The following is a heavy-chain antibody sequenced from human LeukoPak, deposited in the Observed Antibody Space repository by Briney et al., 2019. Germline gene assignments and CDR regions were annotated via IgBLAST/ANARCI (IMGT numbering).Heavy chain of an antibody. D-gene: IGHD6-13*01. CDR2: IYSGGNT. Sequence: GGSLRLSCAASGFTVSNNYMSWVCQAPGKGLEWVSVIYSGGNTYYADSVKGRFTISRDNSKNTLYLQMNSLRAEDTAVYYCARGPYISSWYYFDDWGQGTLVTVSS. CDR3: ARGPYISSWYYFDD. J-gene: IGHJ4*02. V-gene: IGHV3-53*01. CDR1: GFTVSNNY.